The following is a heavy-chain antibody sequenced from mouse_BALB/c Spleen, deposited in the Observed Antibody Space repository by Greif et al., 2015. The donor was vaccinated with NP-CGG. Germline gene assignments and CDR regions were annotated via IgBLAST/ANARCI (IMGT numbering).Heavy chain of an antibody. Sequence: VQLQQSGAELVRPGASVKLSCKASGYTFTSYWMDWVKQRPEQGLEWIGRIDPYDSETHYNQKFKDKAILTVDKSSSTAYMQLSSLTSEDSAVYYCARRGTTVVDWYFDVWGAGTTVTVSS. CDR2: IDPYDSET. CDR3: ARRGTTVVDWYFDV. D-gene: IGHD1-1*01. V-gene: IGHV1-61*01. J-gene: IGHJ1*01. CDR1: GYTFTSYW.